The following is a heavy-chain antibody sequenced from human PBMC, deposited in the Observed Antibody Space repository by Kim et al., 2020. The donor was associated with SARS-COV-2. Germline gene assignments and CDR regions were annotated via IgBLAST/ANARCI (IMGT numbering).Heavy chain of an antibody. V-gene: IGHV3-9*01. CDR3: AKALGVTLLWFGEPVGS. D-gene: IGHD3-10*01. CDR1: GFTFDDYA. CDR2: ISWNSGSI. Sequence: GGSLRLSCAASGFTFDDYAMHWVRHAPGKGLEWVSGISWNSGSIGYADSVKGRFTISRDNAKNSLYLQMNSRRAEDTALYYCAKALGVTLLWFGEPVGSWGQGTLVTVSS. J-gene: IGHJ5*02.